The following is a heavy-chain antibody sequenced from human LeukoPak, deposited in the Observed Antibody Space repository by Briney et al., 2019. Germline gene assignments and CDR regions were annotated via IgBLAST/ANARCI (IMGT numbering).Heavy chain of an antibody. D-gene: IGHD2-15*01. V-gene: IGHV4-31*03. Sequence: PSETLSLTCTVSGGSISSGGYYWSWIRQHPGKGLEWIGYIYYSGSTYCNPSLKSRVTISVDTSKNQFSLKLSSVTAADTAVYYCARDRSVHDAFDIWGQGTMVTVSS. J-gene: IGHJ3*02. CDR2: IYYSGST. CDR1: GGSISSGGYY. CDR3: ARDRSVHDAFDI.